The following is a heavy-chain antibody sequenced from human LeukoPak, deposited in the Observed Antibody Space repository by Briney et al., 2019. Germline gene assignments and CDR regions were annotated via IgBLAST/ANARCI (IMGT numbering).Heavy chain of an antibody. CDR1: GYTFTSYG. Sequence: ASVKVSCKASGYTFTSYGISWVRQAPGQGLEWMGWISAYNGNTNYAQKIQGRVTMTTDTSTSTAYMELRSLRSDDTAVYYCARDRGTFYYDSGGYFFDYWGEGTLVTVSS. V-gene: IGHV1-18*01. J-gene: IGHJ4*02. CDR2: ISAYNGNT. CDR3: ARDRGTFYYDSGGYFFDY. D-gene: IGHD3-22*01.